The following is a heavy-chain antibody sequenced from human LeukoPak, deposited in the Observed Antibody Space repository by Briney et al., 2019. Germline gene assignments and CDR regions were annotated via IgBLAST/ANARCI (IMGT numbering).Heavy chain of an antibody. D-gene: IGHD6-13*01. CDR1: GFTFSYYY. CDR3: ARGGGLSRSWDSDAFDI. CDR2: ISSSSSYT. Sequence: GGSLRLSCAASGFTFSYYYMSWIRQAPGKGLGWVSYISSSSSYTNYAGSVKGRFTISRDNAKNSLYLQMSSVRAEDTAVYYCARGGGLSRSWDSDAFDIWGQGTMVTVSS. J-gene: IGHJ3*02. V-gene: IGHV3-11*06.